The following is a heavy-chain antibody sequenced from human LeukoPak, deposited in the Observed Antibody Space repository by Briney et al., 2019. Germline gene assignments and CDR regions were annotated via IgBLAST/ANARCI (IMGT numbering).Heavy chain of an antibody. CDR3: ARSMGVAVSRNSNFDY. D-gene: IGHD2/OR15-2a*01. V-gene: IGHV3-74*01. J-gene: IGHJ4*02. Sequence: GGSLRLSCAASGFTFSNYWMHWVRQAPGKGLVWVSLINTDGSILTYADSVKGRVTISRDNARNTLYLQMNSLRAEDSAVYYCARSMGVAVSRNSNFDYWGQGILVTVSS. CDR1: GFTFSNYW. CDR2: INTDGSIL.